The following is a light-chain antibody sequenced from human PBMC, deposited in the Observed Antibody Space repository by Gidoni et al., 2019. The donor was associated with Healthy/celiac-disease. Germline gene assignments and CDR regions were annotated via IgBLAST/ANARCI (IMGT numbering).Light chain of an antibody. J-gene: IGKJ1*01. CDR1: QSVSSY. Sequence: EIVLTQSPATLSLSPGERATHSCRASQSVSSYLAWYQQKPGQAPRLLIYDASNRATGIPARFSGSGSGTDFTLTISILEPEDFAVYYCQQRSNWPPWTFGQGTKVEIK. CDR3: QQRSNWPPWT. V-gene: IGKV3-11*01. CDR2: DAS.